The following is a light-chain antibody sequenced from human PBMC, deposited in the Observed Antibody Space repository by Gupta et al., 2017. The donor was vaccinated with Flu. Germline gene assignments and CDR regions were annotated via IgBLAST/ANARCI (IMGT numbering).Light chain of an antibody. V-gene: IGLV1-44*01. Sequence: TISSSGSGSNIGSKTVNWYQQPPGQAPILLIYSNSQRPSGVPDRFSGSKSGTTASLTISGVQAGDEAGYYCQEWDDSIDGPVFGGGTKLTVL. CDR1: GSNIGSKT. J-gene: IGLJ2*01. CDR2: SNS. CDR3: QEWDDSIDGPV.